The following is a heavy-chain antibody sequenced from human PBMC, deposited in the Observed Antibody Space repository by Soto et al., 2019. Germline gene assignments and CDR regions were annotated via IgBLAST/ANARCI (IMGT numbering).Heavy chain of an antibody. CDR1: GFTFTNYW. CDR2: ITSDGSST. J-gene: IGHJ4*03. Sequence: GGSLRLSCASSGFTFTNYWMHWVRQAPGKGLVWVSRITSDGSSTTYADSVRGRFTISRDNAKNTLYLQMNGLRADDTAVYYCARAMSSDWTHHDFDMWGEGSMFAVSS. CDR3: ARAMSSDWTHHDFDM. V-gene: IGHV3-74*01. D-gene: IGHD6-19*01.